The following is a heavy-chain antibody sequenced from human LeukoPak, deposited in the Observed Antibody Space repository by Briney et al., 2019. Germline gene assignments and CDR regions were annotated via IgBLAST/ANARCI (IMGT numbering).Heavy chain of an antibody. Sequence: SETLSLTCSVSGASVTMGSYYWAWIRQPPGKGLEWIGTFHFSGSTYYNPSLKSRVTISVDRSKNQFSLKLSSVTAADTAVYYCARGPHYYDSSGYYPFDYWGQGTLVTVSS. V-gene: IGHV4-39*07. CDR1: GASVTMGSYY. J-gene: IGHJ4*02. CDR2: FHFSGST. D-gene: IGHD3-22*01. CDR3: ARGPHYYDSSGYYPFDY.